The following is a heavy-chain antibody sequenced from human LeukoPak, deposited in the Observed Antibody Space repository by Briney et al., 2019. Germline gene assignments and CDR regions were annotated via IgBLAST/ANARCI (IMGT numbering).Heavy chain of an antibody. J-gene: IGHJ4*02. CDR2: IYYSGST. CDR3: ASVSGYSFYYFDY. CDR1: GGSISRSSYY. V-gene: IGHV4-39*07. D-gene: IGHD3-22*01. Sequence: PSETLSLTCTVSGGSISRSSYYWGWIRPPPGKGLECVGSIYYSGSTYYDPSLKSRVTISIDTSKNQFSLNLSSVTAADTAIYYCASVSGYSFYYFDYWGQGTLVTVSS.